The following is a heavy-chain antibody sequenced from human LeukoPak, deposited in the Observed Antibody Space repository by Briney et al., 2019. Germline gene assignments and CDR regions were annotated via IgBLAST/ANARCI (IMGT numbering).Heavy chain of an antibody. V-gene: IGHV1-2*02. CDR2: INPNSGGT. J-gene: IGHJ3*02. CDR1: GYTFTGYY. D-gene: IGHD6-19*01. CDR3: ARTSSGWYRDDAFDI. Sequence: GASVKVSCKASGYTFTGYYMHWVRQAPGQGLEWMGWINPNSGGTNYAQKFQGRVTMTRDTSISTAYMELSRLRSDDTAGYYCARTSSGWYRDDAFDIWGQGTMVTVSS.